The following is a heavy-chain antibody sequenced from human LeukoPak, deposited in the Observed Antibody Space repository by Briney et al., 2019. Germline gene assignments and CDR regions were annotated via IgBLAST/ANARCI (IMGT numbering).Heavy chain of an antibody. CDR3: ARGLNYYGSGTPITFDI. CDR1: GYTFINYG. J-gene: IGHJ3*02. D-gene: IGHD3-10*01. V-gene: IGHV1-18*01. Sequence: ASVKVSCKASGYTFINYGISWVRQAPGQGLEWMGWISAYNSNTNYAQKLQGGVTMTTDTSTSTAYMELRSLRSDDTAVYYCARGLNYYGSGTPITFDIWGQGTMVTVSS. CDR2: ISAYNSNT.